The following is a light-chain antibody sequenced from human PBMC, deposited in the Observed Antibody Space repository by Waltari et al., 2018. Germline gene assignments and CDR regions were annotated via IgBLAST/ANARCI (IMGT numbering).Light chain of an antibody. CDR1: SSNPGSNY. J-gene: IGLJ1*01. Sequence: QSVLTQPPSASETPGQRLIISCSGSSSNPGSNYLYWYQQLPGTAPKLLIYRKNQRPSGVPDRFSGSKSGTSASLAISGLRSEDEAVYYCAAWDDSHYVFGTGTKVTVL. CDR3: AAWDDSHYV. V-gene: IGLV1-47*01. CDR2: RKN.